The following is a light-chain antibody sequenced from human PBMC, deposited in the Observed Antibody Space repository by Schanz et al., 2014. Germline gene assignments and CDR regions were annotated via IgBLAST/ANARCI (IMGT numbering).Light chain of an antibody. J-gene: IGLJ7*01. V-gene: IGLV2-14*03. CDR3: SSYTSSSTLV. CDR2: DVT. CDR1: SSDVGAFNY. Sequence: QSALTQPASVSGSPGQSITISCTGTSSDVGAFNYVSWYQQHPGKAPKLMIYDVTNRPSGVSDHFSGSKSGNTASLTISGLQAEDEADYYCSSYTSSSTLVFGTGTQLTVL.